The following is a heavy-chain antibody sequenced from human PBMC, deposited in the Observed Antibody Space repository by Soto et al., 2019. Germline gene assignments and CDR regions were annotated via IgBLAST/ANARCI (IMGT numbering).Heavy chain of an antibody. V-gene: IGHV4-59*08. J-gene: IGHJ6*02. CDR2: IYYSGST. CDR3: ARIAVAGTLQEYYYYYGMDV. CDR1: GGSISSYY. D-gene: IGHD6-19*01. Sequence: PSQTLSLTCTVSGGSISSYYWSLLRQPPGKGLEWIGYIYYSGSTNYNPSLKSRVTISVDTSKNQFSLKLSSVTAADTAVYYCARIAVAGTLQEYYYYYGMDVWGQGTTVTVSS.